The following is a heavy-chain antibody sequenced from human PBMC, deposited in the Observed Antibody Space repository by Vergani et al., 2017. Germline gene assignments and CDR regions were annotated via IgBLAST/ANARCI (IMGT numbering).Heavy chain of an antibody. CDR3: AMVAQAGGLDP. Sequence: QVQLVESGGGVVQPGRSLRLSCAASGFTFSSYGMHWVRQAPGKGLEWVAVIWYDGSNKYYADSVKGRFTISMDNSKNTLYLQMNSLRAEDTAVYYCAMVAQAGGLDPWGQGTLVTVSS. CDR1: GFTFSSYG. J-gene: IGHJ5*02. V-gene: IGHV3-33*08. D-gene: IGHD2-15*01. CDR2: IWYDGSNK.